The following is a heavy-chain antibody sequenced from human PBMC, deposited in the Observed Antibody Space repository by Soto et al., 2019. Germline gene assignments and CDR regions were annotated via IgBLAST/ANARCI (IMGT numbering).Heavy chain of an antibody. CDR2: ISSSGSTI. J-gene: IGHJ4*02. CDR1: GFTFSDHY. CDR3: ARVVDKTYKD. V-gene: IGHV3-11*01. Sequence: QVQLVESGGGLVKPGESLRLSCAASGFTFSDHYVTWIRQAPGKGLERVSYISSSGSTIYYADSVKGRFTISRDNAENLLYLQMNSLRAEDTAVYYCARVVDKTYKDWGQRTLVTICS. D-gene: IGHD2-15*01.